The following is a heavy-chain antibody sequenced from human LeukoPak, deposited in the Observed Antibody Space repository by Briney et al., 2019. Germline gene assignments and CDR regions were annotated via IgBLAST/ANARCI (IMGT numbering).Heavy chain of an antibody. J-gene: IGHJ6*02. CDR3: ARDLRIKQMDSSGWYEDYYYGMDV. V-gene: IGHV4-61*01. CDR2: IYYSGST. CDR1: GGSVSSSSYY. Sequence: PSETLSLTCTVSGGSVSSSSYYWSWIRQPPGKGLEWIGYIYYSGSTNYNPSLKSRVTISVDTSKNQFSLKLSSVTAADTAVYYCARDLRIKQMDSSGWYEDYYYGMDVWGQGTTVTVSS. D-gene: IGHD6-19*01.